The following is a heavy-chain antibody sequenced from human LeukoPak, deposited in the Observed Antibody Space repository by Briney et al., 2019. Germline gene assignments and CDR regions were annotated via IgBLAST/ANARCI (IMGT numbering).Heavy chain of an antibody. V-gene: IGHV3-48*04. CDR2: VIISSGTI. CDR1: EFTFSSYS. J-gene: IGHJ3*02. CDR3: ARTQLDLDGFDI. Sequence: GGSLRLSCAASEFTFSSYSMNWVRQAPGKGLEWVSYVIISSGTIDYADSVKGRFTISRDNARNSLYLQMNSLRGEDTAVYYCARTQLDLDGFDIWGQGTTVTVSS. D-gene: IGHD1-1*01.